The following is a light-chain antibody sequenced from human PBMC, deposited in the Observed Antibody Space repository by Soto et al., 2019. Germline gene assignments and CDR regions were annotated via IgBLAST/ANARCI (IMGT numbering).Light chain of an antibody. V-gene: IGKV3-11*01. Sequence: EIVLTQSPATLSLSPGERATLSCRASQSVGSCLAWFQHKPGQAPRLLIYDTSKRATGIPARFSGSGSGTDFTLTISSLEPEDFALYFCHQFGNWPLTFGGGTNVEIK. CDR3: HQFGNWPLT. CDR1: QSVGSC. CDR2: DTS. J-gene: IGKJ4*01.